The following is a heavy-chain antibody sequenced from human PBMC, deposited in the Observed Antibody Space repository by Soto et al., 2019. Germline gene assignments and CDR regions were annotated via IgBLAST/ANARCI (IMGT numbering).Heavy chain of an antibody. CDR2: INAGNGNT. J-gene: IGHJ4*02. CDR1: GYTFTSYA. CDR3: ARDLGGWPDY. D-gene: IGHD6-19*01. V-gene: IGHV1-3*01. Sequence: QVQLVQSGAEVKKPGASVKVSCKXSGYTFTSYAIHWVRQAPGQRLEWMGWINAGNGNTKYSQKFQDRVTITRDTSASTAYMELSSXRSEDTAVYYCARDLGGWPDYWGQGTLVTVSS.